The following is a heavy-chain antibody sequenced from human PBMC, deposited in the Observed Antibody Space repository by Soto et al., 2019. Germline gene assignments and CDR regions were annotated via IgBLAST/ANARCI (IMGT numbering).Heavy chain of an antibody. CDR3: SLYRQPDGIWTFDF. CDR2: ISSNGGST. D-gene: IGHD3-16*01. CDR1: GFTFSSYA. J-gene: IGHJ4*02. Sequence: GGSLRLSCAASGFTFSSYAMHWVRQAPGKGLEYVSAISSNGGSTYYANSAKGRFTISRDNSKNTMYLQMGSLRDEDTAVYYCSLYRQPDGIWTFDFWGQGTLVPVSS. V-gene: IGHV3-64*01.